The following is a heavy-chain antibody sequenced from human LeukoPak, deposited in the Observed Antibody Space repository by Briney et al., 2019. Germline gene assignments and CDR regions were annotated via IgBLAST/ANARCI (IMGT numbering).Heavy chain of an antibody. Sequence: ETLSLTCAVYGGSFSGYYWSWIRQPPGKGLEWVANIKQDGSEKYYVDSVKGRFTISRDNAKNSLYLQMNSLRAEDTAVYYCARGVMVLDYWGQGTLVTVSS. J-gene: IGHJ4*02. V-gene: IGHV3-7*01. D-gene: IGHD2-21*01. CDR2: IKQDGSEK. CDR1: GGSFSGYY. CDR3: ARGVMVLDY.